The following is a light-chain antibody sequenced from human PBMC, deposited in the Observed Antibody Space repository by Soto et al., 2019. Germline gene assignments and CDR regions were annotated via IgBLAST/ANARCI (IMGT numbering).Light chain of an antibody. Sequence: EIMLSLSLATLSLYPGERATLSCRASQSVSSYLAWYQQKPGQAPRLLIYDASNRATGIPARFSGTVSGTEYTLTISGLQSEDLAIYFCQQYKSWPITFGQGRLLEVK. J-gene: IGKJ5*01. CDR1: QSVSSY. V-gene: IGKV3-11*01. CDR2: DAS. CDR3: QQYKSWPIT.